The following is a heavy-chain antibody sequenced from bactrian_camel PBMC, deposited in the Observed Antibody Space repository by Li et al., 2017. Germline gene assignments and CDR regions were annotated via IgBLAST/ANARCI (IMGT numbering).Heavy chain of an antibody. CDR3: VRDLSGRWSNTLGY. CDR2: INSGGGTT. V-gene: IGHV3S25*01. Sequence: QLVESGGGLVQPGGSLRLSCTASGFTFSSYWMYWVRQAPGKGLEWVSTINSGGGTTHYAASVKGRFTISRDNAKNTVYLQMNSLKPEDTAVYYCVRDLSGRWSNTLGYWGQGTQVTVS. D-gene: IGHD2*01. J-gene: IGHJ4*01. CDR1: GFTFSSYW.